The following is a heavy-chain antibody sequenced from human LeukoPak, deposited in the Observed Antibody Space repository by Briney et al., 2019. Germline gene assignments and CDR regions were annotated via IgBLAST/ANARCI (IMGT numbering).Heavy chain of an antibody. J-gene: IGHJ4*02. CDR1: GGTFSSYA. CDR2: IIPIFGTA. Sequence: GASVKVSCKASGGTFSSYAISWERQAPGQGLEWMGGIIPIFGTANYAQKFQGRVTITTDESTSTAYMELSSLRSEDTAVYYCARAYVGYCSSTSCYLDYFDYWGQGTLVTVSS. D-gene: IGHD2-2*01. V-gene: IGHV1-69*05. CDR3: ARAYVGYCSSTSCYLDYFDY.